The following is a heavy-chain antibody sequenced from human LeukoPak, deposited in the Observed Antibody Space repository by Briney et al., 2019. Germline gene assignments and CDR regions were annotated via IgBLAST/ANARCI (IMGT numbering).Heavy chain of an antibody. J-gene: IGHJ5*02. CDR1: GGTFSRYA. V-gene: IGHV1-69*04. Sequence: SVKVSCKASGGTFSRYAISWVRQAPGQGLEWMGRIIPILGIANYAQKFQGRVTITADKSTSTAYMELSSLGSEDTAVYYCARSCSSTSCYTDNWFDPWGQGTLVTVSS. CDR3: ARSCSSTSCYTDNWFDP. D-gene: IGHD2-2*02. CDR2: IIPILGIA.